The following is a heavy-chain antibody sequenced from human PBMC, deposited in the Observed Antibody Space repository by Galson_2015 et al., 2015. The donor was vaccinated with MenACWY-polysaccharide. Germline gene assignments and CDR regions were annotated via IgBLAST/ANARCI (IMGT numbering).Heavy chain of an antibody. D-gene: IGHD3-10*01. J-gene: IGHJ6*02. V-gene: IGHV3-30*09. CDR1: GFIFSDYA. CDR2: ISYGGGDK. CDR3: ARPTRLYYYYGLDF. Sequence: SLRLSCAASGFIFSDYATNWVRQAPGKGLEWVARISYGGGDKYYADSVKGRFAISRDNSKNTLYLQMDSLKAEDAAVYHCARPTRLYYYYGLDFWGQGTTVTVSS.